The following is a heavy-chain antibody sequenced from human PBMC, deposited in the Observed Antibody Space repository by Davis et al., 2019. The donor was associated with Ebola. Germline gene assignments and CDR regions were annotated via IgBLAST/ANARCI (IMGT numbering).Heavy chain of an antibody. D-gene: IGHD6-19*01. V-gene: IGHV3-30-3*01. CDR2: ISYDGSNK. Sequence: PGGSLRLSCAASGFTFSSYAMHWVRQAPGKGLEWVAVISYDGSNKYYADSVKGRFTISRDNSKNTLYLQMNSLRAEDTAVYYCARDGIAYSSGSNFDYWGQGTLVTVSS. CDR3: ARDGIAYSSGSNFDY. J-gene: IGHJ4*02. CDR1: GFTFSSYA.